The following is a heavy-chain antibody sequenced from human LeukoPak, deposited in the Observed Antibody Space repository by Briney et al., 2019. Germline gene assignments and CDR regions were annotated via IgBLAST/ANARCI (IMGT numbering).Heavy chain of an antibody. CDR2: IIPLFGTP. V-gene: IGHV1-69*06. CDR1: GGTFSSYT. D-gene: IGHD2-15*01. Sequence: SVKVSCKASGGTFSSYTISWVRQAPGQGLEWMGGIIPLFGTPDYTQKFQDRLTITADKSTSTAYMELSSLRSEDTAVYYCASATLRCSGGSCYEMDVWGKGTTVTVSS. CDR3: ASATLRCSGGSCYEMDV. J-gene: IGHJ6*04.